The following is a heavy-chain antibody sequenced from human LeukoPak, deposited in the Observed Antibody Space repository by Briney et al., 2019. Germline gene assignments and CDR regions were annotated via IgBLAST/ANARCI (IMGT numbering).Heavy chain of an antibody. CDR3: AKGCPSTSYYDFWSGYCTPLDY. V-gene: IGHV3-30*18. CDR2: ISYDGSNK. CDR1: GFTFGSYG. Sequence: GSLRLSCAASGFTFGSYGMHWVRQAPGKGLEWVAVISYDGSNKYYADSVKGRFTISRDNSKSTLYLQMNSLRAEDTAVYYCAKGCPSTSYYDFWSGYCTPLDYWGQGTLVTVSS. D-gene: IGHD3-3*01. J-gene: IGHJ4*02.